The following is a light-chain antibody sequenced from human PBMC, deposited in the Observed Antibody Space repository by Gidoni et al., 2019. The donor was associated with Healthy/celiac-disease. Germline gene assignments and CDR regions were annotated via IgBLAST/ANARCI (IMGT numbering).Light chain of an antibody. V-gene: IGKV3-20*01. Sequence: DIVLTQSPGTLSLSPGERATLSCRASQSVSSSYLAWYQQKPGQAPRLLICGASSRATGIPDRFSGSGSGTDFTLTISRLEPEDFAVYYCQQYGSSPRTFGQGTRLEIK. CDR2: GAS. J-gene: IGKJ5*01. CDR3: QQYGSSPRT. CDR1: QSVSSSY.